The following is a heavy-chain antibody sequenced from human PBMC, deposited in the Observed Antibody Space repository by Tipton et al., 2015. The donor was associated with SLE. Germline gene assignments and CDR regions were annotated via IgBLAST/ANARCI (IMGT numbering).Heavy chain of an antibody. CDR1: GGSISSHY. V-gene: IGHV4-59*11. Sequence: TLSLTCTVSGGSISSHYWSWIRQPPGKGLEWIGYIYYSGSTNYNPSLKSRVTISVDTSKNQCSLKLSSVTAADTAVYYCARGDGGYWGQGTLVTVAS. CDR3: ARGDGGY. J-gene: IGHJ4*02. D-gene: IGHD3-10*01. CDR2: IYYSGST.